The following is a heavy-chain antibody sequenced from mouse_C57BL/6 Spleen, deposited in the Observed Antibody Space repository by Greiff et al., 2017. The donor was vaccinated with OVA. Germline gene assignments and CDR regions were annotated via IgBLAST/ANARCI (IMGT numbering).Heavy chain of an antibody. J-gene: IGHJ1*03. D-gene: IGHD3-1*01. V-gene: IGHV5-16*01. Sequence: EVKVVESEGGLVQPGSSMKLSCTASGFTFSDYYMAWVRQVPEKGLEWVANINYDGSSTYYLDSLKSRFIISRDNAKNILYLQMSSLKSEDTATYYCARDRAGGYFDVWGTGTTVTVSS. CDR2: INYDGSST. CDR1: GFTFSDYY. CDR3: ARDRAGGYFDV.